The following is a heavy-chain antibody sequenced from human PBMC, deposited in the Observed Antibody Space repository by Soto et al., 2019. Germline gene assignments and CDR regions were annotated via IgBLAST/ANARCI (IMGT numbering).Heavy chain of an antibody. D-gene: IGHD5-12*01. Sequence: PSETLSLTCSVSGGSINSNAYYWSWIRQPPGKGLEWLGYIHNSGSSHYRPSLKSRLNISLDTSKNQFSLKVTSVTPADTAVYSCARLRDGYNSFDYWGLGILVTVSS. CDR2: IHNSGSS. CDR1: GGSINSNAYY. J-gene: IGHJ4*02. CDR3: ARLRDGYNSFDY. V-gene: IGHV4-30-4*01.